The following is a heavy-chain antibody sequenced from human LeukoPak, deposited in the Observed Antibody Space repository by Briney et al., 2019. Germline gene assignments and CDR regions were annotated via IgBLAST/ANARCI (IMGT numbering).Heavy chain of an antibody. D-gene: IGHD3-3*01. V-gene: IGHV3-48*01. CDR3: ARRSTIFGGYYYMDV. Sequence: PGGSLRLSCAASGFTFSSFSMNWVRQAPGKGLQWVSYNSSGSGTRYYADSVQGRFTISRDNAKLYLQMNSLRAEDTAVYYCARRSTIFGGYYYMDVWGKGTKVTVSS. J-gene: IGHJ6*03. CDR1: GFTFSSFS. CDR2: NSSGSGTR.